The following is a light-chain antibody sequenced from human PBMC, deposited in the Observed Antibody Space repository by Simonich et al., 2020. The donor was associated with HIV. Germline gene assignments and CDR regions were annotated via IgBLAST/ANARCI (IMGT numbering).Light chain of an antibody. J-gene: IGKJ3*01. CDR1: QSLLHSNGHNY. V-gene: IGKV2-28*01. Sequence: DIVMTQSPLSLPATPGEPASISCRSSQSLLHSNGHNYLDWYLQKPGQSPQLLIYLGSNRASGVPDRFSGSGSGTDFTLKITRVEAEDVGVYYCMQALQTPFTFGPGTKVDI. CDR3: MQALQTPFT. CDR2: LGS.